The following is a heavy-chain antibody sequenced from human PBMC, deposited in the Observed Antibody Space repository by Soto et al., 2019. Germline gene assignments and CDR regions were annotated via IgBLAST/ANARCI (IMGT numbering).Heavy chain of an antibody. D-gene: IGHD3-16*01. J-gene: IGHJ4*02. CDR1: GFTFRSYV. CDR2: TSYDGSNN. V-gene: IGHV3-33*05. Sequence: QVQLVESGGGVVQPGTSLRLSCVGSGFTFRSYVIHWVRQAPGKGLEWVALTSYDGSNNFYGDSVKGRFTISRDNSRNTVELKMDRLGLEDTALYYCARWGTTGGLDVWGQGTLVSVSS. CDR3: ARWGTTGGLDV.